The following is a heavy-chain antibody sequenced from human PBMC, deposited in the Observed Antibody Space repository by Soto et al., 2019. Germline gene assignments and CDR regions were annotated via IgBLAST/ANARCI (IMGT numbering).Heavy chain of an antibody. V-gene: IGHV5-51*01. CDR2: IYPGDSDA. CDR3: AWGNGARHDYYHGLGV. J-gene: IGHJ6*01. D-gene: IGHD7-27*01. CDR1: RVITHC. Sequence: RVITHCRGLMSQKQGKGLEWMGIIYPGDSDARYSPSVQGQVTFSADKSITTAYLQWSSLKASDTAMYYCAWGNGARHDYYHGLGVRGQATTVT.